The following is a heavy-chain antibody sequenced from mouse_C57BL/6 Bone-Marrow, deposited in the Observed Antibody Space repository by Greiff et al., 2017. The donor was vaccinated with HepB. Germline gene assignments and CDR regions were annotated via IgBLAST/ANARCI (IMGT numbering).Heavy chain of an antibody. Sequence: QVQLQQSGAELARPGASVKLSCKASGYTFPSYGISWVKQRTGQGLEWIGEIYPRSGNTYYNETFKGEATLTAEKSSSTAYMELPSLTSEDSAVYYCARSDYSGFYFDYWGQGTTLTVSS. CDR1: GYTFPSYG. D-gene: IGHD1-1*01. J-gene: IGHJ2*01. V-gene: IGHV1-81*01. CDR3: ARSDYSGFYFDY. CDR2: IYPRSGNT.